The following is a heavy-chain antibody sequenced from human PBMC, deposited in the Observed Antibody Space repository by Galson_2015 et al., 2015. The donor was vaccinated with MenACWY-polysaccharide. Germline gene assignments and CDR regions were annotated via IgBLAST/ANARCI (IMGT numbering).Heavy chain of an antibody. V-gene: IGHV4-59*01. CDR3: ARACSGGSCYLTFDY. J-gene: IGHJ4*02. CDR2: IYYSGST. D-gene: IGHD2-15*01. CDR1: GGSISSYY. Sequence: LSLTCTVSGGSISSYYWSWIRQPPGKGLEWIGYIYYSGSTNYNPSLKSRVTISVDTSKNQFSLKLSSVTAADTAVYYCARACSGGSCYLTFDYWGQGTLVTVSS.